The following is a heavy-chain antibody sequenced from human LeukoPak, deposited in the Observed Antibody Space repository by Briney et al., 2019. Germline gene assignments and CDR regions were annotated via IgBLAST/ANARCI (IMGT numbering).Heavy chain of an antibody. CDR1: GFTFSSNW. CDR2: IKQDGSEK. V-gene: IGHV3-7*03. CDR3: AKDGGEYYDILTGYYPRLYYMDV. D-gene: IGHD3-9*01. J-gene: IGHJ6*03. Sequence: PGGSLRLSCEASGFTFSSNWMSWVRQAPGKGLEWVANIKQDGSEKYYVDSVKGRFTISRDNAKNSLYLQMNSLRAEDTAVYYCAKDGGEYYDILTGYYPRLYYMDVWGKGTTVTISS.